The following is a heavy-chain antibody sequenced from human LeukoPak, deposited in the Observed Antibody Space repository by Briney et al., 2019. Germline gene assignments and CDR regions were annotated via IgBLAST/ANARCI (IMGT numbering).Heavy chain of an antibody. CDR2: ISGSGGST. D-gene: IGHD5-12*01. Sequence: GGSLRLSCAASGFTFSSYAMSWVRQAPGKGLEWVSAISGSGGSTYYADSVKGRFTISRDNSKNTLYLQMNSLRAEDTAVYYCAKDYPSSPGLYSGYDWVYWGQGTLVTVSS. J-gene: IGHJ4*02. CDR1: GFTFSSYA. CDR3: AKDYPSSPGLYSGYDWVY. V-gene: IGHV3-23*01.